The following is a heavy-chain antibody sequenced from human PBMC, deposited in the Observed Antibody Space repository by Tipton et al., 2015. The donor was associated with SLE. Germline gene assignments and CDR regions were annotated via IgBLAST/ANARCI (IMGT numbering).Heavy chain of an antibody. Sequence: GLVKPSETLSLTCTASGGSMKSYYWSWIRQTPGKGLEWIAYIYYTGSTNYNDSLKSRVTIFVDTSKNQFTLQLSSVTAADTAVYYCARVDSGNLLFDFWGQGTLVTVSS. CDR1: GGSMKSYY. CDR2: IYYTGST. D-gene: IGHD1-26*01. J-gene: IGHJ4*02. V-gene: IGHV4-59*01. CDR3: ARVDSGNLLFDF.